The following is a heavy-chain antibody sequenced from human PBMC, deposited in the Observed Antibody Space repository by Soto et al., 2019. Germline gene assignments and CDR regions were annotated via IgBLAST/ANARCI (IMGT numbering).Heavy chain of an antibody. CDR2: ISSSSSTI. CDR1: GFTFSSYS. J-gene: IGHJ6*02. Sequence: GGSLRLSCAASGFTFSSYSMNWVRQAPGKGLEWVSYISSSSSTIYYADSVKGRFNISRDNAKNSLYLQMNSLRDEDTAVYYCARAPYYFTMMGMDVWGQGTTVTVSS. V-gene: IGHV3-48*02. D-gene: IGHD3-22*01. CDR3: ARAPYYFTMMGMDV.